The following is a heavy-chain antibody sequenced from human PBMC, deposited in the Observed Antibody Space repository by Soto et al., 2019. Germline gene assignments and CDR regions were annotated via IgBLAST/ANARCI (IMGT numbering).Heavy chain of an antibody. V-gene: IGHV4-31*03. CDR3: ARDGYYDSSGYYYPSYYGMDV. Sequence: SETLSLTCTVSGGSISSGGYYWSWIRQHPGKGLEWIGYIYYSGSTYYNPSLKSRVTISVDTSKNQFSLKLSSVTAADTAVYYCARDGYYDSSGYYYPSYYGMDVWGQGTTVTVPS. D-gene: IGHD3-22*01. J-gene: IGHJ6*02. CDR2: IYYSGST. CDR1: GGSISSGGYY.